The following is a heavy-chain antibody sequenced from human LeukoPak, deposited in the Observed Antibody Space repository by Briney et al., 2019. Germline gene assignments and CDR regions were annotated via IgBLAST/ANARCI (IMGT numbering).Heavy chain of an antibody. V-gene: IGHV4-39*07. Sequence: SETLSLTCTVSGGSMNSSSYYWGWIRQPPGKGLEWIGEINHSGSTNYNPSLKSRVTISVDTSKNQFSLKLSSVTAADTAVYYCARVVVVPAATDAFDIWGQGTMVTVSS. CDR2: INHSGST. CDR1: GGSMNSSSYY. D-gene: IGHD2-2*01. CDR3: ARVVVVPAATDAFDI. J-gene: IGHJ3*02.